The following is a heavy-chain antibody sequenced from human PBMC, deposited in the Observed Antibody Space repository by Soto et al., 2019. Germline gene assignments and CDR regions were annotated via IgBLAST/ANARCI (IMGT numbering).Heavy chain of an antibody. J-gene: IGHJ6*02. Sequence: QVQLVQSGAEVKKPGASVKVSCKASGYTFTSYDINWVRQATGQGLEWMGWMNPNSDNTGYAQKFQGRVTMTRNTSISTAYMELSSLRSEDTAVYYCARGRFLVPAAWEGMDVWGQGTTVTVSS. CDR2: MNPNSDNT. CDR3: ARGRFLVPAAWEGMDV. CDR1: GYTFTSYD. V-gene: IGHV1-8*01. D-gene: IGHD2-2*01.